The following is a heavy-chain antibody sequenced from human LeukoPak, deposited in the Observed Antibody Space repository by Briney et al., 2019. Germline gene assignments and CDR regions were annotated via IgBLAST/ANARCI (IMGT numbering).Heavy chain of an antibody. D-gene: IGHD4-17*01. CDR3: ARVYGDYGPFDY. CDR1: GFTFSSYE. J-gene: IGHJ4*02. CDR2: ISSSGSTI. V-gene: IGHV3-48*03. Sequence: PGGSLRLSCAASGFTFSSYEMNWVRQAPGKGLEWVSYISSSGSTIYYADSVKGRFTISRDNAKNSLYLQMNSLRAEDTAVYYCARVYGDYGPFDYWGQGTLVTVSS.